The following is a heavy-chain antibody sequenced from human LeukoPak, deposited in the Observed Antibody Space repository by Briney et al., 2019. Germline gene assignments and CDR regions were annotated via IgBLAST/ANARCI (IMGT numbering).Heavy chain of an antibody. Sequence: SETLSLTCTVSGGSISSHYWSWIRQPPGKGLEWIGYIYYSGSTNYNPSLKSRVTISVDTSKNQFSLKLSSVTAADTAVYYCARVMGIAARIFWFDPWGQGTLVTVSS. CDR2: IYYSGST. CDR3: ARVMGIAARIFWFDP. J-gene: IGHJ5*02. D-gene: IGHD6-6*01. CDR1: GGSISSHY. V-gene: IGHV4-59*11.